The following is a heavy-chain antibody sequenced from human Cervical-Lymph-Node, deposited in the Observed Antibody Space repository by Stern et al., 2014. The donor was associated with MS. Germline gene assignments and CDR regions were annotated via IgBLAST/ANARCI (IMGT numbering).Heavy chain of an antibody. Sequence: EVQLVQSGGGLVQPGGSLRLSCAASGFTFSSYDMHWVRQATGKGLEWVSAIGTAGDTYYPGSVKGRFTISRENAKNSLYLQMNSLRAGDMAVYYCARAILWSDAFDIWGQGTMVTVSS. D-gene: IGHD3-10*01. CDR1: GFTFSSYD. V-gene: IGHV3-13*01. CDR2: IGTAGDT. CDR3: ARAILWSDAFDI. J-gene: IGHJ3*02.